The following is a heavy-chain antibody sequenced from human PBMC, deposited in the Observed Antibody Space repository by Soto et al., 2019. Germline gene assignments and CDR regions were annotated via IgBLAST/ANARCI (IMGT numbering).Heavy chain of an antibody. CDR3: ARDQEYYDSSGYPTYWFDP. V-gene: IGHV4-31*03. CDR1: GGSISSGGYY. D-gene: IGHD3-22*01. J-gene: IGHJ5*02. Sequence: QVQLQESGPGLVKPSQTLSLTCTVSGGSISSGGYYWSWIRQHPGKGLEWIGNIYYSGSTYYNPSLTSRGTISVESSKNQFSLKLSSVTAADTAVYYCARDQEYYDSSGYPTYWFDPWGQGTLVTVS. CDR2: IYYSGST.